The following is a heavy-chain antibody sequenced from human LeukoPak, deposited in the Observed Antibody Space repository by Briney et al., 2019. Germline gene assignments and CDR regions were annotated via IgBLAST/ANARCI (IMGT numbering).Heavy chain of an antibody. J-gene: IGHJ3*02. CDR1: GFTFSDYY. CDR2: ISSSGSTI. CDR3: AKDQGYSSSFHAFDI. D-gene: IGHD6-13*01. Sequence: GGSLRLSCAASGFTFSDYYMSWIRQAPGKGLEWVSYISSSGSTIYYADSVKGRFTISRDNAKNSLYLQMNSLRAEDTAVYYCAKDQGYSSSFHAFDIWGQGTMVTVSS. V-gene: IGHV3-11*04.